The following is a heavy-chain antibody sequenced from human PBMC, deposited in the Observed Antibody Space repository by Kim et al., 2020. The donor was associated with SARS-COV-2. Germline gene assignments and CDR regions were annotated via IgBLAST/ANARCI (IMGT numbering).Heavy chain of an antibody. CDR3: AKPLYYGSGSYPNYFDY. CDR2: ISYDGSNK. Sequence: GGSLRLSCAASGFTFSSYGMHWVRQAPGKGLEWVAVISYDGSNKYYADSVKGRFTISRDNSKNTLYLQMNSLRAEDTAVYYCAKPLYYGSGSYPNYFDYWGQGTLVTVSS. V-gene: IGHV3-30*18. CDR1: GFTFSSYG. J-gene: IGHJ4*02. D-gene: IGHD3-10*01.